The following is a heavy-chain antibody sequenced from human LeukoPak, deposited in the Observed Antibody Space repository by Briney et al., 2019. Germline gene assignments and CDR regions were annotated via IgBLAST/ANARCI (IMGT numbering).Heavy chain of an antibody. CDR2: IYSGGGT. Sequence: GGSLRLSCAASGFTVSSNYMSWVRQAPGKGLEWVSVIYSGGGTYYADSVKGRFTISRDNSKNTLYLQMNSLTAEDTAVYYCARGAYYDILTGYYTPWYYYYYMDVWGKGTTVTVSS. D-gene: IGHD3-9*01. CDR3: ARGAYYDILTGYYTPWYYYYYMDV. V-gene: IGHV3-53*01. CDR1: GFTVSSNY. J-gene: IGHJ6*03.